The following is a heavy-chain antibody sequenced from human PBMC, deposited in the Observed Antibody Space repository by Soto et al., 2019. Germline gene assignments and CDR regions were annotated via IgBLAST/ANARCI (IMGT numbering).Heavy chain of an antibody. D-gene: IGHD5-18*01. CDR1: GFTFSSYG. Sequence: EGSLRLSCAASGFTFSSYGMHWVRQAPGKGLEWVAVISYDGSNNYYADSVKGRFTISRDNSKNTLYLQMNSLRAEDTAVYYCANDRRIQLWPNDYYYYYGMDVWGRGTTVTVSS. V-gene: IGHV3-30*18. CDR3: ANDRRIQLWPNDYYYYYGMDV. J-gene: IGHJ6*02. CDR2: ISYDGSNN.